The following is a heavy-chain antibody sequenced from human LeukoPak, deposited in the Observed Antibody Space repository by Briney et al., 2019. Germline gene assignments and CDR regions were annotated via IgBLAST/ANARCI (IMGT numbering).Heavy chain of an antibody. D-gene: IGHD3-22*01. Sequence: PGGSLRPSCAASGFTFSSYAMSWVRQAPGKGLEWVSAISGSGGSTYYADSVKGRFTISRDNSKNTLYLQMNSLRAEDTAVYYCAKEFPYYYDTSGYYQDSWGQGTLVTVSS. CDR2: ISGSGGST. CDR3: AKEFPYYYDTSGYYQDS. CDR1: GFTFSSYA. V-gene: IGHV3-23*01. J-gene: IGHJ4*02.